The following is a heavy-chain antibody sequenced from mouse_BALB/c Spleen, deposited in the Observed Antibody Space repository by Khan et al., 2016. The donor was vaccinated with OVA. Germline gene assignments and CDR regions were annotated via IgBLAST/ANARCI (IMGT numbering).Heavy chain of an antibody. J-gene: IGHJ3*01. CDR1: GDSITSGY. CDR3: ARSTYRYAFVY. V-gene: IGHV3-8*02. Sequence: EVKLEVSGPSLVKPSQTLSLTCSVTGDSITSGYWNWIRKFLANKHEYMGYMIYSGHTNYNPSLKSRISITRQTSKNQYYLQLNSVTTEDTAIEYFARSTYRYAFVYWGQGTLVSVSA. CDR2: MIYSGHT. D-gene: IGHD2-14*01.